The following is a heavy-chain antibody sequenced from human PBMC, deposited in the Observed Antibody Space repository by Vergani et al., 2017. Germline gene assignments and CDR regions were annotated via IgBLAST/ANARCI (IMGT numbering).Heavy chain of an antibody. CDR2: IYISGST. Sequence: QVQLQESGPGVLKPSQTLSLTCTVPGGSISSGTYYWNWIRQPAGKGLEWIGRIYISGSTNYNPSLKSRVTMSVDTSKNLFSLRLSSVTAAATAVYYCACRIVGSTFFDYWGPGTLVTVSS. V-gene: IGHV4-61*02. CDR3: ACRIVGSTFFDY. D-gene: IGHD1-26*01. J-gene: IGHJ4*02. CDR1: GGSISSGTYY.